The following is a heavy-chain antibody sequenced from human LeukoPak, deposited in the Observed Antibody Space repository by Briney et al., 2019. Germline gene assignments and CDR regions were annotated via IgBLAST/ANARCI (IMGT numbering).Heavy chain of an antibody. CDR1: GFTFSSYA. D-gene: IGHD6-13*01. CDR3: AKVVGVAAAANTDYYYYGMDV. CDR2: ISGRGGST. V-gene: IGHV3-23*01. Sequence: GGSLRLSCAASGFTFSSYAMSWVRQAPGKGLEWVSAISGRGGSTYYADSVKGRFTISRDNSKNTLYLQMNSLRAEDTAVYYCAKVVGVAAAANTDYYYYGMDVWGQGTTVTVSS. J-gene: IGHJ6*02.